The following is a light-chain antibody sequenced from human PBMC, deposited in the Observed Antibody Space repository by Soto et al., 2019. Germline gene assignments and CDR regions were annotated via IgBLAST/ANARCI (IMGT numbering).Light chain of an antibody. V-gene: IGKV3-11*01. Sequence: EIVLTQSPATLSLSPGERATLPCRASQSVSSSLAWYQQKPGQTPRLLIYDASHRATGIPARFSGSGSGTEFTLTISSLQPEDIATYYCQQYDNLPITFGQGTRLEIK. CDR1: QSVSSS. J-gene: IGKJ5*01. CDR3: QQYDNLPIT. CDR2: DAS.